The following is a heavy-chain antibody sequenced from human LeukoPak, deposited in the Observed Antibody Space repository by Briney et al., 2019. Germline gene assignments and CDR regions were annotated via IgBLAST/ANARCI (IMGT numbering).Heavy chain of an antibody. Sequence: GGSLRLSCTASGFTFSSYVMHWVRQAPGKGLEWVAIISYDGSNEYYADSVKGRFTISRDNSKNTLYLQMNSLRAADTAVYYCARGWYYYGSGRYYFDYWGQGTLVTVSS. D-gene: IGHD3-10*01. CDR3: ARGWYYYGSGRYYFDY. J-gene: IGHJ4*02. CDR1: GFTFSSYV. V-gene: IGHV3-30*04. CDR2: ISYDGSNE.